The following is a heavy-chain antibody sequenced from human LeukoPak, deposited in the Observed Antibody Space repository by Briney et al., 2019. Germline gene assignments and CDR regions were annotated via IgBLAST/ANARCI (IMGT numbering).Heavy chain of an antibody. V-gene: IGHV3-11*01. CDR1: GFTFSDYY. Sequence: PGGSLRLSCAASGFTFSDYYMSWIRQAPGKGLEWVSYISSSGSTIYYADSVKGRFTISRDNAKNSLYLQMNSLRAEDTAVYYCARVGYDYVWGSYRYYYYYYMDVWGKGTTVTISS. D-gene: IGHD3-16*02. CDR2: ISSSGSTI. CDR3: ARVGYDYVWGSYRYYYYYYMDV. J-gene: IGHJ6*03.